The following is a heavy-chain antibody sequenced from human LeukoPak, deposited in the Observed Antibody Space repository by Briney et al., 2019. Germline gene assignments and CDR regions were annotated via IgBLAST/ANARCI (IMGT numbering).Heavy chain of an antibody. CDR1: GGSTNSYY. D-gene: IGHD3-3*02. CDR3: STRRNWYFYL. CDR2: IYSSGST. Sequence: SETLSLTCTVSGGSTNSYYWSWIRQSPGKGLEWIGCIYSSGSTNYNPSLMSRLTISVDTAKNQFSLKLSSVTAAATAEYYSSTRRNWYFYLWGRGTLVTVSS. J-gene: IGHJ2*01. V-gene: IGHV4-59*01.